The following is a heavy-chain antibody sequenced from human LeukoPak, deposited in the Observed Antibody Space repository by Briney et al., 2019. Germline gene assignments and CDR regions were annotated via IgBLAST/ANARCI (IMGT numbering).Heavy chain of an antibody. CDR2: ISASSSYI. CDR3: AIRAGYNYYFDY. J-gene: IGHJ4*02. Sequence: GGSLRLSCAASGLTFSGYSMNWVRQAPGKGLEWVSSISASSSYIYYADSVKGRFTISRDNAKNSLYLQMNSLRAEDTAVYYCAIRAGYNYYFDYWGQGALVTVSS. V-gene: IGHV3-21*01. D-gene: IGHD5-24*01. CDR1: GLTFSGYS.